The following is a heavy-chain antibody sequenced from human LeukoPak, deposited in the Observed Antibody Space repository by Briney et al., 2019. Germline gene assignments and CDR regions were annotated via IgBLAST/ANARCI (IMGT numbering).Heavy chain of an antibody. CDR3: ARVEFNGGYSHVY. J-gene: IGHJ4*02. CDR1: GYTFTSYG. Sequence: ASVKVSCKASGYTFTSYGINWVRQATGQGLEWMGWMNPNSGNTGYAQKFQGRVTMTRDTSISTAYMELSSLRSEDTAVYYCARVEFNGGYSHVYWGQGTLVTVSS. D-gene: IGHD5-12*01. V-gene: IGHV1-8*02. CDR2: MNPNSGNT.